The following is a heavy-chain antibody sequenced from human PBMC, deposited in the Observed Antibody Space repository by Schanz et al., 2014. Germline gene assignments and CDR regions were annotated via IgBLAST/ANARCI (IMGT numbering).Heavy chain of an antibody. CDR1: GFTFGDYY. V-gene: IGHV3-7*01. CDR2: INPDGSGK. D-gene: IGHD3-16*01. Sequence: DVQLVESGGGLVQSGGSLRLSCAASGFTFGDYYMTWVRQAPGKGLESVAKINPDGSGKYYVVSVEGRFTISRDTAENSVYLQMNSLRAEDTAVYYCARGTPFLCDYWGQGTLVTVSS. CDR3: ARGTPFLCDY. J-gene: IGHJ4*02.